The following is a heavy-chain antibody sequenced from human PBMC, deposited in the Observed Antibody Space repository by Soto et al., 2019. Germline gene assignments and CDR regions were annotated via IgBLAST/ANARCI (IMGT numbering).Heavy chain of an antibody. CDR2: IGSSGGDI. CDR3: ARAALYGYDY. J-gene: IGHJ4*02. V-gene: IGHV3-48*01. D-gene: IGHD4-17*01. CDR1: GFTFRSFG. Sequence: PGGSLRLSCAASGFTFRSFGMNWVRQAPGRGLEWLSYIGSSGGDIYYADSVKGRFTISRDNAKNSLYLQMNTLTVDDTAVYYCARAALYGYDYWGQGTLVTVSS.